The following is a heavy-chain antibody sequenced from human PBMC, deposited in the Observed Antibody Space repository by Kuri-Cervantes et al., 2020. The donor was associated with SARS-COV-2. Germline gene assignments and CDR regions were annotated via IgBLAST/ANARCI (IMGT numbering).Heavy chain of an antibody. D-gene: IGHD5-18*01. CDR3: AREAMVAGVVDY. V-gene: IGHV3-21*01. CDR2: ISSSSSYI. J-gene: IGHJ4*02. CDR1: GFTFSSYS. Sequence: GESLKISSAASGFTFSSYSMNWVRQAPGKGLEWVSSISSSSSYIYYADSVKGRFTISRDNSKNTLYLQMNSLRAEDTAVYYCAREAMVAGVVDYWGQGTLVTVSS.